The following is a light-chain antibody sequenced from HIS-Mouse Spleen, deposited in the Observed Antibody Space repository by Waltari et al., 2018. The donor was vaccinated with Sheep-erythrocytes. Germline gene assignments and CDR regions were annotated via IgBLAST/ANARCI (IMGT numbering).Light chain of an antibody. J-gene: IGLJ2*01. Sequence: QSALTQPRSVSGSPGQSVTISCTGTSSDVGGYNYVSWYQQHPGKSPNLMIYDVSKRPSGVPDRFCGSKSGHTASLTISGRQAEDEADYYCCSYAGSYTLVFGGGTKLTVL. CDR2: DVS. CDR3: CSYAGSYTLV. V-gene: IGLV2-11*01. CDR1: SSDVGGYNY.